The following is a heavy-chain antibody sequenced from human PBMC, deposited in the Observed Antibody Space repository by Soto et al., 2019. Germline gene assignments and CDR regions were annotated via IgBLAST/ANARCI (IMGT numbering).Heavy chain of an antibody. CDR1: GFTFDDYA. Sequence: GGSLRLSCAASGFTFDDYAMHWVRQAPGKGLEWVSAISGSGGSTYYADSVKGRFTISRDNSKNTLYLQMNSLRAEDTAVYYCAKGINFYYYYYMDVWGKGTTVTVSS. CDR3: AKGINFYYYYYMDV. D-gene: IGHD2-15*01. V-gene: IGHV3-23*01. J-gene: IGHJ6*03. CDR2: ISGSGGST.